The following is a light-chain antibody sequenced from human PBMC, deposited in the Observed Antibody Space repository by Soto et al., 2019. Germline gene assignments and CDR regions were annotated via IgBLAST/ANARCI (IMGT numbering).Light chain of an antibody. CDR3: QQYGSSPWT. Sequence: EIVLTQSPGSLSLSPGERATLSCRASQSVSSSYLAWYQQKPGQAPRPLIYGASSRAIGIPDRLSGSGSGTVFTLTISRLEPEDFAVYYCQQYGSSPWTFGQGTKV. V-gene: IGKV3-20*01. CDR2: GAS. J-gene: IGKJ1*01. CDR1: QSVSSSY.